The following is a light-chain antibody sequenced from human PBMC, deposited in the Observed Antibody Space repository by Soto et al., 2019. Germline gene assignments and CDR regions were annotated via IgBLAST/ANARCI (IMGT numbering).Light chain of an antibody. V-gene: IGKV1-27*01. J-gene: IGKJ3*01. Sequence: DIQMTQSPSSLSASVGDRVTITCRASQGISNYLAWYQQKPGRVPKLLIYAASTLQSGVPSRFSGSGSGTDFTLTISSLQPEDVATYYCQKYVNAPQGITFGPGTKVDIK. CDR3: QKYVNAPQGIT. CDR1: QGISNY. CDR2: AAS.